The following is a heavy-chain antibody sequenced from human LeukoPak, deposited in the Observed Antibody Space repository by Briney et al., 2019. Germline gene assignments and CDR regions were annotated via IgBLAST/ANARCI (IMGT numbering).Heavy chain of an antibody. J-gene: IGHJ4*02. Sequence: PGGSLRLSCAASGFTVSSNYMSWVRQAPGKGLEWVSVIYSGGSTYYADSVKGRFTISRHNSKNTLYLQMNSLRAEDTAVYYCAKDSFLRPVAGAFDYWGQGTLVTVSS. CDR2: IYSGGST. D-gene: IGHD6-19*01. CDR3: AKDSFLRPVAGAFDY. V-gene: IGHV3-53*01. CDR1: GFTVSSNY.